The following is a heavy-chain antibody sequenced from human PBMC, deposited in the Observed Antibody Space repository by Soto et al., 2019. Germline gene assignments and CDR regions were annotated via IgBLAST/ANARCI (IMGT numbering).Heavy chain of an antibody. CDR1: GASISSTNW. D-gene: IGHD2-15*01. V-gene: IGHV4-4*02. CDR2: IYHSGAP. CDR3: ARHIAVPTTRGFDY. J-gene: IGHJ4*02. Sequence: QVQLQESGPGLVKPSGTLSLTCAVSGASISSTNWWSWVRQAPGEGPEWIGEIYHSGAPNYNPSLKSRVIISMDTSKNQLSLRLDSVTAADTAVYFCARHIAVPTTRGFDYWGQGTLVTVSS.